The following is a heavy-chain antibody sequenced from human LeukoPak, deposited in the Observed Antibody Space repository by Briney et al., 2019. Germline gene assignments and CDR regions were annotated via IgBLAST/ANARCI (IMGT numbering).Heavy chain of an antibody. V-gene: IGHV3-74*01. J-gene: IGHJ4*02. CDR2: INNDGSIT. CDR3: ARVVCFDSSGYRHFDY. Sequence: GGSLRLSCAASGFTFNTYWLHWVRQAPGKGLVWVSHINNDGSITNYADSVKGRFTISRDNAKNRLYLQMNSLRAEDTAVYYCARVVCFDSSGYRHFDYWGQGTLVTVSS. D-gene: IGHD3-22*01. CDR1: GFTFNTYW.